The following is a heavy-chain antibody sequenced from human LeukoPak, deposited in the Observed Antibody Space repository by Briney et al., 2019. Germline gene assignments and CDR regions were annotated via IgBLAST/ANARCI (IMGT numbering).Heavy chain of an antibody. CDR3: AREVPTGTDYFDY. V-gene: IGHV3-20*04. J-gene: IGHJ4*02. CDR2: INWNGGST. D-gene: IGHD3-10*01. CDR1: GFTFDDYG. Sequence: PGGSLRLSCAASGFTFDDYGMSWVRQAPGKGLEWVSGINWNGGSTGYADSVKGRFTISRDNAKNSLYLQMNSLRAEDTAVYYAREVPTGTDYFDYWGQGTLVTVFS.